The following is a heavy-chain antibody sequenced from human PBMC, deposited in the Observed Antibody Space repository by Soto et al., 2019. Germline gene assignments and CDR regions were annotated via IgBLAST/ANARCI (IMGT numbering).Heavy chain of an antibody. CDR3: VSHRNYIVVSGSYFDY. CDR2: IYYSGST. Sequence: SETLSLTCAVFDGALSSGGYAWTWIRQPPGKGLEWIGYIYYSGSTNYNPSLKSRVTISVDTSKNQFSLRLTSMTAADTAVYFCVSHRNYIVVSGSYFDYWSQGTLVTVSS. CDR1: DGALSSGGYA. V-gene: IGHV4-61*08. D-gene: IGHD6-19*01. J-gene: IGHJ4*02.